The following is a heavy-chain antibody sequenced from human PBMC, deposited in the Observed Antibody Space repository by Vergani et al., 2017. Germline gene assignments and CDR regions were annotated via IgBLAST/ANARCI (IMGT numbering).Heavy chain of an antibody. Sequence: EVQLVESGGGLVQPGRSLRLSCAASGFTFDDYAMHWVRQAPGKGLEWVSGISWNSGSIGYADSVKGRFTISRDNAKNSLYLQMNSLRAEDTAVYYCARDGPIVLMVYATEGAFDIWGQGTMVTVSS. CDR2: ISWNSGSI. J-gene: IGHJ3*02. D-gene: IGHD2-8*01. CDR1: GFTFDDYA. V-gene: IGHV3-9*01. CDR3: ARDGPIVLMVYATEGAFDI.